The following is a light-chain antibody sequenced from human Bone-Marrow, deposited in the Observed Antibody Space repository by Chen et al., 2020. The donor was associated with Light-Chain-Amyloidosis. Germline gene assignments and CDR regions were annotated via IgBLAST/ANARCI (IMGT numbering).Light chain of an antibody. CDR3: QSYATNTWI. V-gene: IGLV6-57*03. Sequence: NFILTQDHSVSESPVKTVTISCTRSSGDIATNYVQWYQQRPGSAPTTVIYENDLRPSGVPDRFSGSIDTSSNSASLTISGLETEDEADYYCQSYATNTWIFGGGTHLTVL. CDR1: SGDIATNY. CDR2: END. J-gene: IGLJ3*02.